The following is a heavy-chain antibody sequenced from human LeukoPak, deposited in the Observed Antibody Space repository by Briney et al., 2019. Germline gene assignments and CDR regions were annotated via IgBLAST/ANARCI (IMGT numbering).Heavy chain of an antibody. CDR1: GYKFTALH. CDR3: ARADEFGDHVLDL. Sequence: ASVKVSCKASGYKFTALHMHWQRQAPGQGLEWMGWVNPNTGATMYAQKFQDRVTMTRDTSISTAYIELRSLLSDDPAGYYCARADEFGDHVLDLWGQGTLVTVSS. J-gene: IGHJ4*02. CDR2: VNPNTGAT. V-gene: IGHV1-2*02. D-gene: IGHD2-21*01.